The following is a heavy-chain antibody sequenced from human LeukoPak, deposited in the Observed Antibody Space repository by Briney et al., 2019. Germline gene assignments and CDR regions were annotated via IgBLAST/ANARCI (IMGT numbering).Heavy chain of an antibody. CDR3: ARPLRRGYCSSTSCYSWWFDP. CDR2: IYYSGST. D-gene: IGHD2-2*02. Sequence: PSETLSLTCTVSGGSISSSSYSWGWIRQPPGKGLEWIGSIYYSGSTYYNPSLKSRVTISVDTSKNQFSLKLSSGTAADTAVYYCARPLRRGYCSSTSCYSWWFDPWGQGTLVTVSS. J-gene: IGHJ5*02. CDR1: GGSISSSSYS. V-gene: IGHV4-39*01.